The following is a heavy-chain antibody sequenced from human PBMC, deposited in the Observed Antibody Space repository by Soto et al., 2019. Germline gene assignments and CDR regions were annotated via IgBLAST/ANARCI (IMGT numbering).Heavy chain of an antibody. CDR2: IIPIFHST. CDR1: GDSFSSYT. CDR3: ARPSGLLGQYSALPEF. D-gene: IGHD5-12*01. V-gene: IGHV1-69*19. Sequence: QVQLVQSGAEARKPGSSVKISCTVSGDSFSSYTLTWVRQAPGQGLEWMGGIIPIFHSTIYSQRFKGRVTFTEDDPTNTAYLQLTNLRFDDTAIYYCARPSGLLGQYSALPEFWGQGTLVSVSS. J-gene: IGHJ4*02.